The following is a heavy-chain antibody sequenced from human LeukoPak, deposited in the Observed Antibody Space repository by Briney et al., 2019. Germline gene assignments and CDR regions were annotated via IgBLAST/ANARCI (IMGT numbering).Heavy chain of an antibody. D-gene: IGHD1-26*01. J-gene: IGHJ4*02. V-gene: IGHV3-73*01. CDR2: IRSRANNYAT. Sequence: PGGSLRLSCAASGFTFSGSDMHWVRQASGKGLEWVGYIRSRANNYATAYAASVKGRFTISRDDSKNTAYLQMNSLNSEDTAVYYCSRLILGDTDDKFDYWVQGTLVTVSS. CDR1: GFTFSGSD. CDR3: SRLILGDTDDKFDY.